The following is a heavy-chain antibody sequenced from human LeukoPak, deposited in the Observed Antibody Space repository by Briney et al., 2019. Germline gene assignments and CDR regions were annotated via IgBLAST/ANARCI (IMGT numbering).Heavy chain of an antibody. CDR1: GGSISSGSYY. Sequence: PSETLSLTCTVSGGSISSGSYYWSWIRQPAGKGLEWIGRIYTSGSTNYNPSLKSRVTILVDTSKNQFSLKLSSVTAADTAVYYCARELVDYDFWSGYYPKYYFDYWGQGTLVTVSS. CDR3: ARELVDYDFWSGYYPKYYFDY. D-gene: IGHD3-3*01. J-gene: IGHJ4*02. V-gene: IGHV4-61*02. CDR2: IYTSGST.